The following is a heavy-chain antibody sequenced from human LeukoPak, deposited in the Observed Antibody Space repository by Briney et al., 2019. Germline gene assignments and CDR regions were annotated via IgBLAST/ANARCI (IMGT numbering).Heavy chain of an antibody. CDR1: GYTFTSYG. D-gene: IGHD3-22*01. CDR3: ARVPYYYDSSGPIGNRIDY. J-gene: IGHJ4*02. V-gene: IGHV1-18*01. Sequence: GASVKVSCKAPGYTFTSYGISWVRQAPGQGLEWMGWISAYNGNTNYAQKLQGRVTMTTDTSTSTAYMELRSLRSDDTAVYYCARVPYYYDSSGPIGNRIDYWGQGTLVTVSS. CDR2: ISAYNGNT.